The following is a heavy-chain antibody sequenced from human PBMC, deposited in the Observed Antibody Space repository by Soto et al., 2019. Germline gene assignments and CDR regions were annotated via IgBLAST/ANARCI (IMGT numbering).Heavy chain of an antibody. Sequence: SQTLSLTCAISGDSVSSNSAAWHWIRQSPSRGLKWLGRTYYRSKWYYDYAVSVKSRITINPDTSKNQFSLQLNSVTPEDTAVYYCGEAVAGTNYYGMDVWGQGTTVTVSS. J-gene: IGHJ6*02. CDR3: GEAVAGTNYYGMDV. D-gene: IGHD6-19*01. V-gene: IGHV6-1*01. CDR2: TYYRSKWYY. CDR1: GDSVSSNSAA.